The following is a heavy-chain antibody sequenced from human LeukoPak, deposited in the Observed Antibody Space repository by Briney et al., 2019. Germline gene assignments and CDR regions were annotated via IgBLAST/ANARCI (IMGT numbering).Heavy chain of an antibody. CDR3: AREAGSLYGGNSRFDY. J-gene: IGHJ4*02. CDR2: IYYSGST. CDR1: GGSISSGDYC. V-gene: IGHV4-30-4*08. D-gene: IGHD4-23*01. Sequence: SQTLSLTCTVSGGSISSGDYCWSWIRQPPGKGLEWIGYIYYSGSTYYNPSLKSRVTISVDTSKNQFSLRLSSVAAADTAVYYCAREAGSLYGGNSRFDYWGQGTLVTVSS.